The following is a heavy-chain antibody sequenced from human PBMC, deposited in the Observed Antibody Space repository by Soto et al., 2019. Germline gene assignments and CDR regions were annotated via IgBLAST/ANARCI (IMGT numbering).Heavy chain of an antibody. J-gene: IGHJ4*02. D-gene: IGHD3-10*01. CDR2: VNPIVGMS. CDR3: ATSYGSGSTHLDF. V-gene: IGHV1-69*02. CDR1: GGTFDFYT. Sequence: QVQLVQSGAEVKKPGSSVRLSCTASGGTFDFYTINWVRQAPGQRLEWVGRVNPIVGMSSSASKFHGRVSMTADKSTSTAYMVLIGLKSEDTAVYYCATSYGSGSTHLDFWGQGTLVTVSS.